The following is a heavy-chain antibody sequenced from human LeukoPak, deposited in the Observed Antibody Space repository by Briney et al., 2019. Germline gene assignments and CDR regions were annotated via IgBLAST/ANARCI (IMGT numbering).Heavy chain of an antibody. CDR3: AELGITMIGGV. V-gene: IGHV3-30*02. J-gene: IGHJ6*03. CDR1: GFTFSGYG. Sequence: GGSLRLSCAASGFTFSGYGMHWVRQAPGKGLEWVAFVRYDSSNKYYADSVKGRFTISRDNAKNSLYLQMNSLRAEDTAVYYCAELGITMIGGVWGKGTTVTVSS. D-gene: IGHD3-10*02. CDR2: VRYDSSNK.